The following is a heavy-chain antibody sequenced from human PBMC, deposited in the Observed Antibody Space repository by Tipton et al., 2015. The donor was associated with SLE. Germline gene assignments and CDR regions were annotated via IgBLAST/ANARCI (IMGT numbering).Heavy chain of an antibody. V-gene: IGHV4-39*01. D-gene: IGHD1-26*01. CDR3: ARSGWELPIDY. J-gene: IGHJ4*02. CDR1: GGSISSSDYY. CDR2: IHYSGIT. Sequence: TLSLTCTVSGGSISSSDYYWGRIRQTPGKGLEWIASIHYSGITYYNSSLKSRVTISVDTSKNQFSLKLSSVTAADTAVYYCARSGWELPIDYWGQGTLVTVSS.